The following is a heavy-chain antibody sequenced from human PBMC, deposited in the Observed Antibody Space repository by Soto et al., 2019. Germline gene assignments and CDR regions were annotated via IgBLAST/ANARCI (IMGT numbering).Heavy chain of an antibody. J-gene: IGHJ3*01. Sequence: XSVKVSCNSSGSTFTSYGISWVRQAPGQGLEWMGWISAYKGNTHYTQNLQGRVTVTTDTSTSTAHMELRSLRSDDTAVYYCARDFDSSGNYYAGGAFDVWGQGTLVTVSS. D-gene: IGHD3-22*01. CDR2: ISAYKGNT. V-gene: IGHV1-18*04. CDR1: GSTFTSYG. CDR3: ARDFDSSGNYYAGGAFDV.